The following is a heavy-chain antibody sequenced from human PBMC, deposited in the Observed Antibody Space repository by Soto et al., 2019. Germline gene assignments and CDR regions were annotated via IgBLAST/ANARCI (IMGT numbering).Heavy chain of an antibody. J-gene: IGHJ3*02. CDR3: AIKPDIVAIDAFDI. Sequence: QVQLQESGPGLVKPSQTLSLTCTVSGGSISSGGYYWSWIRQHPGKGLEWIGYIYYSGSTYYNPSLKSRVTXXVXTXXNQFSLKLSSVTAADTAVYYCAIKPDIVAIDAFDIWGQGTMVTVSS. CDR1: GGSISSGGYY. V-gene: IGHV4-31*03. CDR2: IYYSGST. D-gene: IGHD5-12*01.